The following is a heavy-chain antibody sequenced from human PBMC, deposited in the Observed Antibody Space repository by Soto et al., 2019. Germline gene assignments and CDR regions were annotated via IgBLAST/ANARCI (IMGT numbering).Heavy chain of an antibody. V-gene: IGHV4-59*01. Sequence: PSETLSLTCTVSGGSISSYYWSWIRQPPGKGLEWIGYIYYSGSTNYNPSLKSRVTISVDTSKNQFSLKLSSVAAADTAVYYCAREALTGTTRGHFDYWGQGTLVTVSS. D-gene: IGHD1-7*01. J-gene: IGHJ4*02. CDR1: GGSISSYY. CDR3: AREALTGTTRGHFDY. CDR2: IYYSGST.